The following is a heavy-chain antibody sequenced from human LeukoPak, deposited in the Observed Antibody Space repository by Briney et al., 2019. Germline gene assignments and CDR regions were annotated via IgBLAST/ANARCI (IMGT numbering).Heavy chain of an antibody. CDR1: GYSFTSYW. J-gene: IGHJ4*02. CDR3: ARGGDGYFDY. D-gene: IGHD3-10*01. Sequence: GESLRISCKGSGYSFTSYWISWVRQMPGKGLEWMGRIDPSDSYTNYSPSFQGQVTISADKSISTTYLQWSRLKASDTAMYYCARGGDGYFDYWGQGTLVTVSS. CDR2: IDPSDSYT. V-gene: IGHV5-10-1*04.